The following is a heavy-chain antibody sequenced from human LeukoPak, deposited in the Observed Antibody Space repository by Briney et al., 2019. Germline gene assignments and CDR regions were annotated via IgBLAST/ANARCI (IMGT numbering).Heavy chain of an antibody. CDR1: GYTFTGYY. J-gene: IGHJ4*02. V-gene: IGHV1-2*06. CDR2: INPNSGGT. Sequence: GASVKVSCKASGYTFTGYYMHWVRQAPGQGLEWMGRINPNSGGTNYAQKFQGRVTMTRDTSISTAYMELSRLRSDDTAVYYCARVGSSSWYSFDYWGQGTLVTVSS. CDR3: ARVGSSSWYSFDY. D-gene: IGHD6-13*01.